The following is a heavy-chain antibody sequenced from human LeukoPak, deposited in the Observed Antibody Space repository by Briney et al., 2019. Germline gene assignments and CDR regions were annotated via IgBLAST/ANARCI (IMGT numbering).Heavy chain of an antibody. Sequence: GGSLRLSCVASGFTFSNSWMYWVRQAPGKGLEGVADIKKDGSGESYGDSVKGRFTISRDNAESSLYLQMNNLRAEDTAVYFCAAGDTLEFWGQGTLVTVSS. CDR2: IKKDGSGE. CDR3: AAGDTLEF. J-gene: IGHJ4*02. V-gene: IGHV3-7*03. CDR1: GFTFSNSW. D-gene: IGHD2-21*01.